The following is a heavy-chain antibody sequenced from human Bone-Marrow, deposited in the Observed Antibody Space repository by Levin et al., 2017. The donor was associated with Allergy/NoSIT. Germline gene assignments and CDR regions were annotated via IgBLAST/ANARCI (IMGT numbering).Heavy chain of an antibody. Sequence: GGSLRLSCAASGFTFSSYGMHWVRQAPGKGLEWVAVIWYDGSNKYYADSVKGRFTISRDNSKNTLYLQMNSLRAEDTAVYYCARGALVLRFLEWLLAPYDYDGMDVWGQGTTVTVSS. CDR1: GFTFSSYG. V-gene: IGHV3-33*01. CDR3: ARGALVLRFLEWLLAPYDYDGMDV. J-gene: IGHJ6*02. CDR2: IWYDGSNK. D-gene: IGHD3-3*01.